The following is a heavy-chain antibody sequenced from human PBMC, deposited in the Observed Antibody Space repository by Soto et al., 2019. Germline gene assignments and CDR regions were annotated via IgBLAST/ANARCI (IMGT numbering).Heavy chain of an antibody. CDR3: ARDRATFDY. CDR2: ISGSGSNT. V-gene: IGHV3-23*01. Sequence: GGSLRLSCAACGFTFTSYAMSWVRLTPGKGLEWVSAISGSGSNTFYADSVRGRFTISRDNSKNTVFLQMNNLRAEDTAVYLCARDRATFDYWGQGTRVTVSS. D-gene: IGHD1-26*01. CDR1: GFTFTSYA. J-gene: IGHJ4*02.